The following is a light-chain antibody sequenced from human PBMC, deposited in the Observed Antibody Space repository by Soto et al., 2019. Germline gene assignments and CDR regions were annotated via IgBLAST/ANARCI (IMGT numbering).Light chain of an antibody. CDR2: KDS. J-gene: IGLJ2*01. V-gene: IGLV3-27*01. CDR1: VLAKKY. CDR3: YSAADNSVV. Sequence: SYELTQPSSVSVSPGQTARITCSGDVLAKKYARWFHQKPGQAPVLVIYKDSERPSGIPERFSRSSSGTTVTLTISGAQVEDEADYYCYSAADNSVVFGGGTKLTVL.